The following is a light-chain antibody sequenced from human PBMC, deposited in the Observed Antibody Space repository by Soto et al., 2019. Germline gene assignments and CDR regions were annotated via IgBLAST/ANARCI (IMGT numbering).Light chain of an antibody. CDR3: QQYTGPPTT. CDR2: GAS. CDR1: QSVSSNY. J-gene: IGKJ5*01. Sequence: EIVLTQSPGTLSLSPGERATLSCMASQSVSSNYITWCQQKPGQAPRRLIFGASSRATGIPDRFSGSGSGTDFTLTITRLEPEDSAVYFCQQYTGPPTTFGQGTRLEIK. V-gene: IGKV3-20*01.